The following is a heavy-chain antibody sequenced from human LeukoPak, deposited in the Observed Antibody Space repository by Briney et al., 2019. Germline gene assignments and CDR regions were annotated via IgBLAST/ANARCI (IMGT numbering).Heavy chain of an antibody. J-gene: IGHJ4*02. CDR1: GFTFSSYA. Sequence: PGGSRRLSCAASGFTFSSYAMSWVRQAPGTGLEWVSAISGSGGATYYADSVKGRFTISRDNSKNTLYLQMNSLRAEDTAVYYCAKKSSAFDYWGQGTLVTVSS. CDR3: AKKSSAFDY. V-gene: IGHV3-23*01. CDR2: ISGSGGAT. D-gene: IGHD6-6*01.